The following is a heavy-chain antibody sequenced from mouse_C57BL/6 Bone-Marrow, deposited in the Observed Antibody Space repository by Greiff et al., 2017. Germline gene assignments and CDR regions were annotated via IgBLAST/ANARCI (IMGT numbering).Heavy chain of an antibody. J-gene: IGHJ2*01. D-gene: IGHD1-1*01. CDR3: ASRRVLRGD. Sequence: QVQLKESGPELVTPVASVKLSCKASGYTFTSYDINWVKQRPGQGLEWTGWIYPRDGSTQYNEKFKGTATLTVDSSSSKAYMELHSLTAEYSGVYCCASRRVLRGDWGKGTTLTVSS. CDR2: IYPRDGST. V-gene: IGHV1-85*01. CDR1: GYTFTSYD.